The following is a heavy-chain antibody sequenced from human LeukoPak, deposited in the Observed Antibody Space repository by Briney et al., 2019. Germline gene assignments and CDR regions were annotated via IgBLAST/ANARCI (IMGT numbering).Heavy chain of an antibody. V-gene: IGHV3-21*06. CDR3: AREGGSYPNAFDI. J-gene: IGHJ3*02. Sequence: KPGGSLRLSCAASGFSFITYSMNWVRQAPGKGLEWVSSISSTSDYIYYADSVKGRITISRDNAKNSLYLQMNRLRAEDTAVYFCAREGGSYPNAFDIWGQGTMVTVSS. CDR2: ISSTSDYI. D-gene: IGHD1-26*01. CDR1: GFSFITYS.